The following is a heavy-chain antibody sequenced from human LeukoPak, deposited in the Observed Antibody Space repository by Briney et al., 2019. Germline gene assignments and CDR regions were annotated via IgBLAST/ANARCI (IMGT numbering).Heavy chain of an antibody. V-gene: IGHV3-11*01. D-gene: IGHD3-9*01. J-gene: IGHJ6*02. Sequence: PGGSLRLSCAASGFTFGDYNMNWVRQAPGKGLEWVSYITNGGSTIHHADSVKGRFTNSRDNAKKTLYLQMNSLRAEDTAVYYCARSIGLTGGGVDVWGQGTTVTVSS. CDR3: ARSIGLTGGGVDV. CDR1: GFTFGDYN. CDR2: ITNGGSTI.